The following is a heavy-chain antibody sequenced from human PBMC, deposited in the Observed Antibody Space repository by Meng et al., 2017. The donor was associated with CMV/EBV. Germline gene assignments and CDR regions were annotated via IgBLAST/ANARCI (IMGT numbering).Heavy chain of an antibody. J-gene: IGHJ4*02. CDR1: GFTVSSNY. CDR2: ISGSGGST. CDR3: AKDYDSSGLGAYYFDY. Sequence: LSLTCAASGFTVSSNYMSWVRQAPGKGLEWVSAISGSGGSTYYADSVKGRFTISRDNSKNTLYLQMNSLRAEDTAVYYCAKDYDSSGLGAYYFDYWGQGTLVTVSS. D-gene: IGHD3-22*01. V-gene: IGHV3-23*01.